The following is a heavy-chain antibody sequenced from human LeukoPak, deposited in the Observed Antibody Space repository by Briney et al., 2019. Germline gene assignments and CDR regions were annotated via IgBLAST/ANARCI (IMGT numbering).Heavy chain of an antibody. CDR1: GFIFSSYD. J-gene: IGHJ5*02. CDR3: ARDRIAAAGTGWFDP. V-gene: IGHV3-33*05. CDR2: ISNDGNNK. Sequence: PGRSLRLSCAASGFIFSSYDMYWVRQAPGKGLEWVAVISNDGNNKQYADSVKGRFTISRDNSKNTLYLQMNSLRAEDTAVYYCARDRIAAAGTGWFDPWGQGTLVTVSS. D-gene: IGHD6-13*01.